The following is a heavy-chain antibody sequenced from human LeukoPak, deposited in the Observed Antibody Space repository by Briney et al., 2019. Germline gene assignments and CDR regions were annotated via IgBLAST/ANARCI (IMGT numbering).Heavy chain of an antibody. Sequence: PSETLSLTCTVSGGSIISSFYFWGWIRQPPGKGLEWIGSIHYTGSTYSNPSLKSRVTQSVDTSENHFSLNLSSVTAADTALYYCARHRGANSPDAFDIWGQGTMVTVSS. CDR1: GGSIISSFYF. CDR2: IHYTGST. CDR3: ARHRGANSPDAFDI. J-gene: IGHJ3*02. D-gene: IGHD1-26*01. V-gene: IGHV4-39*01.